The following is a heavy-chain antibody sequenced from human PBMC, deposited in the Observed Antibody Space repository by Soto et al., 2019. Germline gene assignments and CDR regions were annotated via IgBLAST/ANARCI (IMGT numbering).Heavy chain of an antibody. CDR3: ATKVVIGGTGFVDY. Sequence: GGALRLSGVASGFTFSSYWMNWDRQAPGEGLEWVANINQDESQKYYADSVKGRFSISRDNARNALYLQMNSLRVEDAAVYYCATKVVIGGTGFVDYWGQGILVTVSS. V-gene: IGHV3-7*01. CDR2: INQDESQK. CDR1: GFTFSSYW. D-gene: IGHD2-15*01. J-gene: IGHJ4*02.